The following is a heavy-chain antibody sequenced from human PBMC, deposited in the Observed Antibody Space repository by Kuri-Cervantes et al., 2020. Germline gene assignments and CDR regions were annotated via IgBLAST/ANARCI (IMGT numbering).Heavy chain of an antibody. D-gene: IGHD3-22*01. J-gene: IGHJ4*02. CDR1: GFTFSSYA. V-gene: IGHV3-23*01. CDR3: AKDLRGSTYYYDSNQY. Sequence: GGSLRLSCAASGFTFSSYAMSWVRQAPGKGLEWVSAISGSGGSTYYADSVKGRFTISRDNSKNTLCLQMNSLRAEDTAVYYCAKDLRGSTYYYDSNQYWGKGTLVAVSS. CDR2: ISGSGGST.